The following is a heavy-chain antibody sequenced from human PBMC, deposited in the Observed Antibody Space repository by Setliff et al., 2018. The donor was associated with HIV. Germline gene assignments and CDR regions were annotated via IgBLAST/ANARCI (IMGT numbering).Heavy chain of an antibody. V-gene: IGHV4-4*07. CDR3: ASSPAWRSDFGLHTFDY. CDR1: GDSISGYY. D-gene: IGHD2-2*01. CDR2: MHTSGST. J-gene: IGHJ4*02. Sequence: PSETLSLTCTSSGDSISGYYWSWIRQPAGKGLEWIGRMHTSGSTYYNPSLKSRVTMSADTSKNQFSLKLSSVTAADTAVYYCASSPAWRSDFGLHTFDYWGQGTLVTVSS.